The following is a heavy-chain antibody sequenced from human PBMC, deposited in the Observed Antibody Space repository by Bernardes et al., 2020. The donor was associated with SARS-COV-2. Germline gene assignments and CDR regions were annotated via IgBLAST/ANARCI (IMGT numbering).Heavy chain of an antibody. D-gene: IGHD7-27*01. J-gene: IGHJ4*02. Sequence: ASVKVSCKASGYTFTGYYMHWVRQAPGQGLEWMGWINPNSGGTNYAQKFQGRVTMTRDTSISTAYMELSRLRSDDTAVYYCARDIFRNWEIDYWGQGTLVTVSS. CDR1: GYTFTGYY. CDR2: INPNSGGT. V-gene: IGHV1-2*02. CDR3: ARDIFRNWEIDY.